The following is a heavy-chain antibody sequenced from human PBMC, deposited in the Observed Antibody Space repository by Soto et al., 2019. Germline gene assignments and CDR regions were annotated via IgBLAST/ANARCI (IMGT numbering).Heavy chain of an antibody. D-gene: IGHD3-10*01. CDR3: ARDRYGSGSYDY. V-gene: IGHV4-59*01. J-gene: IGHJ4*02. CDR1: GGSISSYY. CDR2: IYYSGST. Sequence: SETLSLTCTVSGGSISSYYWSWIRQPPGKGLEWIGYIYYSGSTNYNPSLKSRVTISVDTSKNQFSLKLSSVTAADTAVYYCARDRYGSGSYDYWGQGTLVTVSS.